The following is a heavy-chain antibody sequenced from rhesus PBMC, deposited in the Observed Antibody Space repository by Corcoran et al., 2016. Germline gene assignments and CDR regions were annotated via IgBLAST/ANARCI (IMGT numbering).Heavy chain of an antibody. V-gene: IGHV3S5*01. CDR1: GFTFSSYG. D-gene: IGHD3-22*01. J-gene: IGHJ5-1*01. Sequence: EVQLVETGGGLVQPGGSLKLSCAASGFTFSSYGITWVRQAPGKGLEWVSGINSDGTSTYYADSVKGRFTISRDNSKNTLSLQMSSLRTEDTAVYHCAKGGYWTDVWGPGVLVTVSS. CDR3: AKGGYWTDV. CDR2: INSDGTST.